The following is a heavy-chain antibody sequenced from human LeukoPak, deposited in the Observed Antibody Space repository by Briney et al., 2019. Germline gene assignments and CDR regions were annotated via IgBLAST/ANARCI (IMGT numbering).Heavy chain of an antibody. V-gene: IGHV4-59*01. CDR2: IYYSGST. J-gene: IGHJ3*01. CDR1: GGSIISYY. Sequence: SETLSLTCTVSGGSIISYYWSWIRQPPGKGLEWIGYIYYSGSTNYNPSLKSRVTISVDMSKNQFSLKLSSVTAADTAVYYCARDANVDAFGFWGQGTMVTVSS. D-gene: IGHD2-8*01. CDR3: ARDANVDAFGF.